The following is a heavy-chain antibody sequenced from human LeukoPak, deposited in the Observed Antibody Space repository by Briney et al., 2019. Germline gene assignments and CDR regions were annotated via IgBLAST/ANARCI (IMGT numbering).Heavy chain of an antibody. CDR3: AKSWELWDY. CDR1: GYTFTGYY. J-gene: IGHJ4*02. V-gene: IGHV1-2*02. CDR2: INPNSGDT. D-gene: IGHD1-26*01. Sequence: AASVKVSCKASGYTFTGYYIHWVRQAPGQGLEWMGWINPNSGDTNYAQKFQGRVTITRDTSISTTYMELSRLRFDDTAVYFCAKSWELWDYWGQGTLVTVSS.